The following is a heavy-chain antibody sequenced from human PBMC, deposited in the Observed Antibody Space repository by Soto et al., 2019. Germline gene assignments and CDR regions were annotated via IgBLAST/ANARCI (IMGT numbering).Heavy chain of an antibody. CDR1: GFTFSSYA. CDR3: AKRRGAGGHFDY. D-gene: IGHD2-15*01. V-gene: IGHV3-23*01. CDR2: VSIGGST. J-gene: IGHJ4*02. Sequence: GGFLRLSCAASGFTFSSYAMGWVRQGPGKGLEWVAVVSIGGSTHYADSVRGRFTISRDNSKSTLSLQMNSLTAEDTAVYFCAKRRGAGGHFDYWGQGALVTVSS.